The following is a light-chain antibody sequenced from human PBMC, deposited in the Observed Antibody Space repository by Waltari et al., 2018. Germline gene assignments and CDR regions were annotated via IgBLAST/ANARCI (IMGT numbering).Light chain of an antibody. CDR3: MQSTHWPPT. Sequence: EVVVTQSPLSLSVILGQPASLSCKSSQRLTHMRGNTYVEWFQQKPGQSPRLLIYRVSNRDSGVPERFSGSGSGTDFTLKISRVEAEDVGVYYCMQSTHWPPTFGQGTRLEIK. CDR1: QRLTHMRGNTY. J-gene: IGKJ5*01. V-gene: IGKV2-30*02. CDR2: RVS.